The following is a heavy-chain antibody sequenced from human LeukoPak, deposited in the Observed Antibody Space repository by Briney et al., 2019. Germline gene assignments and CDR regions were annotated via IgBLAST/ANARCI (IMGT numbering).Heavy chain of an antibody. CDR2: MNPNSGNT. D-gene: IGHD4-17*01. V-gene: IGHV1-8*01. CDR3: ARGKIPARDSTVTTDFDY. Sequence: ASVKVSCKASGYTFTSYDINWVRQATGQGLEWMGWMNPNSGNTGHAQKFQGRVTMTRNTSISTAYMELSSLRSEDTAVYYCARGKIPARDSTVTTDFDYWGQGTLVTVSS. J-gene: IGHJ4*02. CDR1: GYTFTSYD.